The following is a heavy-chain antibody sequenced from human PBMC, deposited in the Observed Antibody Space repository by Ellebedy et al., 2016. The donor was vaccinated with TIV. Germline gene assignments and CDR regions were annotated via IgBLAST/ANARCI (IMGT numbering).Heavy chain of an antibody. Sequence: GGSLRLXXAASGFTFSNYWMSWVRQAPGKGLEWVANIKEDGSEKYYVDSVKGRFTISRDNAKNSLYLQMNSLRAEDTAVYYCVREDNTVVRGFNVRGNDFWGQGTLVTVSS. D-gene: IGHD3-10*01. V-gene: IGHV3-7*01. CDR3: VREDNTVVRGFNVRGNDF. J-gene: IGHJ4*02. CDR2: IKEDGSEK. CDR1: GFTFSNYW.